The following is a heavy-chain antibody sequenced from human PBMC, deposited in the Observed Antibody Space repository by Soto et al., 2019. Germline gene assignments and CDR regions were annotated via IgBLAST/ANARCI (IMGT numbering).Heavy chain of an antibody. J-gene: IGHJ6*02. D-gene: IGHD2-21*02. V-gene: IGHV1-69*13. CDR3: ARHLCGGDCYSLGYYYYGMDV. CDR2: IIPIFGTA. CDR1: GGTFSSYA. Sequence: ASVKVSCKASGGTFSSYAISWVRQAPGQGLERMGGIIPIFGTANYAQKFQGRVTITADESTSTAYMELSSLRSEDTAVYYCARHLCGGDCYSLGYYYYGMDVWGQGTTVTVSS.